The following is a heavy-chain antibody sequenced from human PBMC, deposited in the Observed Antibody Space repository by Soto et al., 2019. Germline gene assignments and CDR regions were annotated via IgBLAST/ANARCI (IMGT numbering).Heavy chain of an antibody. D-gene: IGHD6-19*01. CDR2: ISGSGGST. J-gene: IGHJ5*02. CDR3: AKDRPKYGPRGQWLAPRWFDP. CDR1: GFTFSSYA. V-gene: IGHV3-23*01. Sequence: GGSLRLSCAASGFTFSSYAMSWVRQAPGKGLEWVSAISGSGGSTYYADSVKGRFTISRDNSKNTLYLQMNSLRAEDTAVYYCAKDRPKYGPRGQWLAPRWFDPWGQGTLVTVSS.